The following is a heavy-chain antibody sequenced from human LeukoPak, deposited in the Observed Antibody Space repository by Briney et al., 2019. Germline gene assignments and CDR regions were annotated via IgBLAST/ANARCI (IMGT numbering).Heavy chain of an antibody. V-gene: IGHV4-38-2*01. CDR3: ARTDDSTDY. CDR1: GYSISSGYY. J-gene: IGHJ4*02. Sequence: SETLSLTCAVSGYSISSGYYWGWIRQPPGKGLEWIGSIYHSGSTYYNPSLKSRVTISVDTSKNQFSLKLSSVTAADTAVYYCARTDDSTDYWGQGTLVTVSS. D-gene: IGHD3-3*01. CDR2: IYHSGST.